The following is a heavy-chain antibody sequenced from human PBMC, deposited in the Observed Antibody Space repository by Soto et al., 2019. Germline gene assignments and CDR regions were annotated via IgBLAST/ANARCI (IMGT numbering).Heavy chain of an antibody. CDR1: GGSISSYY. D-gene: IGHD4-4*01. V-gene: IGHV4-4*07. CDR2: IYTSGST. CDR3: ARVGMEYSNYPSYYYYGMDV. Sequence: ETLSLTCTVSGGSISSYYWSWIRQPAGKGLEWIGRIYTSGSTNYNPSLKSRVTMSVDTSKNQFSLKLSSVTAADTAVYYCARVGMEYSNYPSYYYYGMDVWGQGTTVTVSS. J-gene: IGHJ6*02.